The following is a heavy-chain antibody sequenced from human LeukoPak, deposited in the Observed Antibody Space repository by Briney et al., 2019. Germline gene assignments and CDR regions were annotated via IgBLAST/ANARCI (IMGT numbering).Heavy chain of an antibody. D-gene: IGHD3-10*01. J-gene: IGHJ3*02. V-gene: IGHV5-51*01. CDR1: GYRFTSYW. Sequence: GESLKISCKGFGYRFTSYWIAWVRQMPGKGLEWMGIIYPGDSDTRYSPSFQGQVTISADKSISTAYLQWSSLKASDTAIYYCARPSSVKYGSGSFPDAFDIWGQGTTVTVSS. CDR3: ARPSSVKYGSGSFPDAFDI. CDR2: IYPGDSDT.